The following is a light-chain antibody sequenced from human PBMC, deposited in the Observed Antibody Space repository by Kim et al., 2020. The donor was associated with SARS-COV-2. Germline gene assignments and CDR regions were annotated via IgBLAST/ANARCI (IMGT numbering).Light chain of an antibody. J-gene: IGKJ2*01. V-gene: IGKV1-12*01. Sequence: SASVGDRVTIPCRASQGITTFLAWYQQRPGKAPKLLIYAASSLHSGVPSRFSGSGSGTHFTLTISSLQPEDFGTYYCQQADTFPFTFGQGTKLEIK. CDR2: AAS. CDR1: QGITTF. CDR3: QQADTFPFT.